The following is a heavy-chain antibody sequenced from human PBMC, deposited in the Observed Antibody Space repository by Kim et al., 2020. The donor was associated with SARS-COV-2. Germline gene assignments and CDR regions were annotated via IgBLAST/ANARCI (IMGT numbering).Heavy chain of an antibody. CDR3: ARVKGADAFDI. V-gene: IGHV1-2*02. Sequence: TNYAQKCQGRVTMTRDTSISTAYMELSRLRSDDTAVYYCARVKGADAFDIWGQGTMVTVSS. J-gene: IGHJ3*02. CDR2: T.